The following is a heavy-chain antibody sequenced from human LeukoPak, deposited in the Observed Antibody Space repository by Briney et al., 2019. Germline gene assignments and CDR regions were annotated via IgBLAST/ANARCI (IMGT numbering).Heavy chain of an antibody. D-gene: IGHD2-2*01. CDR3: AKRVRYCSSTSCYNWFDP. V-gene: IGHV3-23*01. Sequence: GGSLRLSCAASGFTFSSYAMSWVRQAPGKGLEWVSAISGSGGSTYYADFVKGRFTISRDNSKNTLYLQMNSLRAEDTAVYYCAKRVRYCSSTSCYNWFDPWGQGTLVTVSS. CDR2: ISGSGGST. J-gene: IGHJ5*02. CDR1: GFTFSSYA.